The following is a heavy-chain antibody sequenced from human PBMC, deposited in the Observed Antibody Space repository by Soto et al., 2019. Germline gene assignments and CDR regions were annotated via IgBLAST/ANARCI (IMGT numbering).Heavy chain of an antibody. D-gene: IGHD3-22*01. J-gene: IGHJ6*02. CDR3: AKGGDSSGYYYDLGYYYYSMDV. V-gene: IGHV3-30*18. Sequence: QVQLVESGGGVVQPGRSLRLSCAASGFTFSSYGMHWVRQAPGKGLEWVAVISYDGSNKYYADSVKGRFTISRDNSKNTLYLQMNSLRAEDTAVYYCAKGGDSSGYYYDLGYYYYSMDVWGQGTTVTVSS. CDR1: GFTFSSYG. CDR2: ISYDGSNK.